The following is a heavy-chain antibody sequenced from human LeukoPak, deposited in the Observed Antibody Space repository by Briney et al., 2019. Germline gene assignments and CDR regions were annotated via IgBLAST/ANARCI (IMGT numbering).Heavy chain of an antibody. CDR1: GYSFSNYW. CDR3: ARQPLVRDCGGDCEFDY. V-gene: IGHV5-51*01. D-gene: IGHD2-21*02. J-gene: IGHJ4*02. Sequence: GESLKISCRGSGYSFSNYWIGWVRQMPGKGLEWMGIIYPGDSNTRYSPSFQGQVTISADKSISTAYLQWTSLKASDTAIYYCARQPLVRDCGGDCEFDYWGQGTRVSVSS. CDR2: IYPGDSNT.